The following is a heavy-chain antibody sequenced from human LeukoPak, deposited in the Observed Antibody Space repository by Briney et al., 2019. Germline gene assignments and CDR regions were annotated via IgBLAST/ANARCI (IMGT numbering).Heavy chain of an antibody. D-gene: IGHD2-15*01. CDR1: GITLSTYW. V-gene: IGHV3-7*04. CDR3: ARGGLYWHI. CDR2: IKQDGSEK. Sequence: GGSLSLSCAASGITLSTYWMSWVRQAPGKGLEWVANIKQDGSEKNYVDSVKGRFTISRDNARNSLYLQMDSLRAEDTALYYCARGGLYWHIWGQGTMVTVSS. J-gene: IGHJ3*02.